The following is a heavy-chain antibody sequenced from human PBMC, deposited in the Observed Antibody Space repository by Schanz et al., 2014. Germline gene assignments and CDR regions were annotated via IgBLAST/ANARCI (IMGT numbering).Heavy chain of an antibody. V-gene: IGHV3-33*06. CDR2: IWYDGNNK. D-gene: IGHD4-17*01. Sequence: QVQLVESGGGVVQPGRSLRLSCAASGFTFSSYGMHWVRQAPGKGLEWVAVIWYDGNNKFYADSVKGRFIISRDNSKNTHDLQMNSLRDEDTAWYYGAKDMHKDYGGKPQAFDIWGQGTMVTVSS. CDR3: AKDMHKDYGGKPQAFDI. J-gene: IGHJ3*02. CDR1: GFTFSSYG.